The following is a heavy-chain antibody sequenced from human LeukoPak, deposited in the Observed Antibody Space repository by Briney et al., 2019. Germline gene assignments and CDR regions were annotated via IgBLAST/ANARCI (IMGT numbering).Heavy chain of an antibody. CDR3: AAAYSSGWYSPYY. Sequence: ASVTVSCKASGYTFTGYYMHWVRQAPGQGLEWMGWIDPNSGGTNYAQKFQGRVTMTRDTSISTAYMELSRLRSDDTAVYYCAAAYSSGWYSPYYWGQGTLVTVSS. CDR2: IDPNSGGT. J-gene: IGHJ4*02. D-gene: IGHD6-19*01. V-gene: IGHV1-2*02. CDR1: GYTFTGYY.